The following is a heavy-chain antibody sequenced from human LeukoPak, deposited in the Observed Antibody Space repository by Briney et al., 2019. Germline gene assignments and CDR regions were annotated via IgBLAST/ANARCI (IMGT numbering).Heavy chain of an antibody. Sequence: SETLSLTCAVYGESFSGYYWSWIRQPPGKGLEWIGEINHSGSTKYNPSLKSRVTTSVDTSTNQFSLKLNSVTAADAAVYYCARKNYYYYNGLDVWGQGTTVTVSS. CDR3: ARKNYYYYNGLDV. CDR2: INHSGST. CDR1: GESFSGYY. J-gene: IGHJ6*02. V-gene: IGHV4-34*01.